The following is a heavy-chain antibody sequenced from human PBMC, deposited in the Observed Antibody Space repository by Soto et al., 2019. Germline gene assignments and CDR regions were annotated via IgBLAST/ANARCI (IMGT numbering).Heavy chain of an antibody. CDR1: GGSFSGYY. CDR3: ARGPEGIAVAGTFDY. D-gene: IGHD6-19*01. V-gene: IGHV4-34*01. Sequence: SETLSLTCAVYGGSFSGYYWSWIRQPPGKGLEWIGEINHSGSTNYNPSLKSRVTISVDTSKNQFSLKLSSVTAADTAVYYCARGPEGIAVAGTFDYWGQGTLVTVSS. J-gene: IGHJ4*02. CDR2: INHSGST.